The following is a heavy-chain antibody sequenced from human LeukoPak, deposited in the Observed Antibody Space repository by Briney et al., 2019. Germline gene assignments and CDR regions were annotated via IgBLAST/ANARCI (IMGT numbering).Heavy chain of an antibody. V-gene: IGHV4-39*01. D-gene: IGHD3-10*01. CDR3: ARHHVNWASGVGTVRGVVSWFDP. J-gene: IGHJ5*02. CDR2: IYYSGST. CDR1: GGSISSSSYY. Sequence: SETLSLTCTVSGGSISSSSYYWGWIRQPPGKGLEWIGSIYYSGSTYHNPSLKSRVTISVDTSKNQFSLKLSSVTAADTAVYYCARHHVNWASGVGTVRGVVSWFDPWGQGTLVTVSS.